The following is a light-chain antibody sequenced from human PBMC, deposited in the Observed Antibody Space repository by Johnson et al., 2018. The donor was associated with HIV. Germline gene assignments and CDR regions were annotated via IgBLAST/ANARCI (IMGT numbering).Light chain of an antibody. Sequence: QAVLTQPPSVSAAPGQKVTISCSGSSSNIGNNYVSWYQQLPGTAPKLLIYENNQRSSGIPDRFSGSTSATSATLGLTGLQTGDGADYYCGTWDSSLSVYVVGSGTKVTVL. CDR1: SSNIGNNY. CDR3: GTWDSSLSVYV. CDR2: ENN. J-gene: IGLJ1*01. V-gene: IGLV1-51*02.